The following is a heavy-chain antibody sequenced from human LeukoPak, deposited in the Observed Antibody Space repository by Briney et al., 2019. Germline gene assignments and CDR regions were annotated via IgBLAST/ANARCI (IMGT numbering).Heavy chain of an antibody. Sequence: ASVKVSCKASGYTFTNYDINWVRQATGQGLEWMGWMNPNSGTTGYAQKYLGRVTITRNTSISTTYMELSSLRSEDTAVYYCARGRSPGTSMEYYYYMDVWAKGPRSPSP. CDR1: GYTFTNYD. CDR2: MNPNSGTT. D-gene: IGHD1-1*01. CDR3: ARGRSPGTSMEYYYYMDV. J-gene: IGHJ6*03. V-gene: IGHV1-8*03.